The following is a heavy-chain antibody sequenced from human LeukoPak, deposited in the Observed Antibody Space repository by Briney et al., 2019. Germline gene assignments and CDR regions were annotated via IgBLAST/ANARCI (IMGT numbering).Heavy chain of an antibody. J-gene: IGHJ6*02. CDR2: ISYDGSNK. V-gene: IGHV3-30*18. CDR3: AQDGNPTDYYYYGMDV. Sequence: GGSLRLSCAASGFTFSSYGMHWVRQAPGKGLEWVAVISYDGSNKYYADSVKGRFTISRDNSKNTLYLQMNSLRAEDTAVYYCAQDGNPTDYYYYGMDVWGQGTTVTVSS. D-gene: IGHD1-14*01. CDR1: GFTFSSYG.